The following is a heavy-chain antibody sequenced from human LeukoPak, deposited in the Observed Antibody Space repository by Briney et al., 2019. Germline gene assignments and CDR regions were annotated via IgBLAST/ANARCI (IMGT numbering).Heavy chain of an antibody. CDR3: ARAPLDIVVVPAAIPTEYYYYYGMDA. J-gene: IGHJ6*02. Sequence: SGTLSLTCAVSGGSISSSNWWSWVRQPPGKGLEWIGEINHSGSTNYNPSLKSRVTISVDTSKNQFSLKLSSVTAADTAVYYCARAPLDIVVVPAAIPTEYYYYYGMDAWGQGTTVTVSS. D-gene: IGHD2-2*02. V-gene: IGHV4-4*02. CDR2: INHSGST. CDR1: GGSISSSNW.